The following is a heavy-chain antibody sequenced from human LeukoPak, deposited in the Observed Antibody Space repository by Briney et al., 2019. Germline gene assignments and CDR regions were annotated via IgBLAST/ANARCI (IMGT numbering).Heavy chain of an antibody. J-gene: IGHJ4*02. V-gene: IGHV3-23*01. CDR1: GFTFSSYA. CDR2: IYGDSRET. D-gene: IGHD3-10*02. Sequence: GGSLRLSCAASGFTFSSYAMIWVRQVPGKGLEWVSVIYGDSRETRYADSVKGRFTISRDNSKSTVFLQVDSLRAEDTAVYYCATYVQKSQPSDYWGQGTLVSVSS. CDR3: ATYVQKSQPSDY.